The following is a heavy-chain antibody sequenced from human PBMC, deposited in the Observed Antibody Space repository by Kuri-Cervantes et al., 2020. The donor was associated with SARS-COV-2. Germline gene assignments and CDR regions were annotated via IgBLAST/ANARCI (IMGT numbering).Heavy chain of an antibody. J-gene: IGHJ4*02. CDR2: INPSGGST. V-gene: IGHV1-46*01. CDR3: AKVTYYDTLSGHWGWVDY. Sequence: ASVKVSCKASGYTFTSYYMHWVRQAPGQGLEWMGIINPSGGSTSYAQKFRGRVTMTRDTSTSTVYMELSSLRSEDTAVYYCAKVTYYDTLSGHWGWVDYWGQGTLVTVSS. D-gene: IGHD3-9*01. CDR1: GYTFTSYY.